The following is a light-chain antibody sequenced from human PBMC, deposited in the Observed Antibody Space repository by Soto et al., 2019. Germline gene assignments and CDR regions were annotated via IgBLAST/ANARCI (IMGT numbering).Light chain of an antibody. Sequence: EIVLTQSPGSLSLSPGQRATLSCRASQSVDTTFFAWYQKKPGQAPRLLIYGASKRATGIPARFSGSGSGTDFALIIRRLEPEDFAVYYCQQYMSSVTFGQGTKVEIK. V-gene: IGKV3-20*01. J-gene: IGKJ1*01. CDR3: QQYMSSVT. CDR2: GAS. CDR1: QSVDTTF.